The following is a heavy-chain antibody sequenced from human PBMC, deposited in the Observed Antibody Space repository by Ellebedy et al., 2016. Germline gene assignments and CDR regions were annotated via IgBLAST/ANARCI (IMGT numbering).Heavy chain of an antibody. Sequence: GGSLRLSCTGSGFTFRNSWMTWARQAPGKGLEWAAIISYDGNDKYYEDSLKGRFTISRDNSKNTLYLQMNSLRPEDTAVYYCARGEDGPNDGYYFDLWGRGTLVTVSS. CDR1: GFTFRNSW. V-gene: IGHV3-30-3*01. CDR3: ARGEDGPNDGYYFDL. J-gene: IGHJ2*01. D-gene: IGHD5-24*01. CDR2: ISYDGNDK.